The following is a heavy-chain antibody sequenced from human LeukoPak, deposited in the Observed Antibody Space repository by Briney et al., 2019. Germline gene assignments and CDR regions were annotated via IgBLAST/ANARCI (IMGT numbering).Heavy chain of an antibody. V-gene: IGHV3-30-3*01. CDR2: ISYDGSNK. CDR1: GFTFSSYA. J-gene: IGHJ4*02. D-gene: IGHD6-6*01. Sequence: GGSLRLSCAASGFTFSSYAMHWVRQAPGKGLEWVAVISYDGSNKYYADSVKGRFTISRDNSKNTLYLQRNSLRAEDTAVYYCAREEDSSSSCFDYWGQGTLVTVSS. CDR3: AREEDSSSSCFDY.